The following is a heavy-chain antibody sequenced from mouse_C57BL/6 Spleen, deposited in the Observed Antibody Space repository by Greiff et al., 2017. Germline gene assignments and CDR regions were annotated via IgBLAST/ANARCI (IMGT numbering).Heavy chain of an antibody. CDR3: ANNDRTWFAY. D-gene: IGHD2-14*01. J-gene: IGHJ3*01. CDR1: GFTFTSYC. Sequence: QVQLQQSGAELVKPGASVKLSCTASGFTFTSYCMHWVKQRPGQGLEWIGRIDPSSGSTNYNEKFKGKATLTVDKSSSTAYMQLRSLTSEDSAVYYCANNDRTWFAYGGQGTLVTVSA. V-gene: IGHV1-64*01. CDR2: IDPSSGST.